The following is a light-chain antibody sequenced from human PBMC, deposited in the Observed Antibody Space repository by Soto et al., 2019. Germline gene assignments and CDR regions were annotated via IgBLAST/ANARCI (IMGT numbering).Light chain of an antibody. J-gene: IGLJ3*02. V-gene: IGLV1-40*01. CDR1: SSNIGAGYD. CDR3: QSYDSSLPWV. Sequence: QSVLTQPPSVSGVPGQRVTISCTGSSSNIGAGYDVHWYQQLPGTAPKLLIYGNSNRPSGVPDRFSGSKSGTSASLAITGLQAEDEADYYCQSYDSSLPWVFGGGTKLTVL. CDR2: GNS.